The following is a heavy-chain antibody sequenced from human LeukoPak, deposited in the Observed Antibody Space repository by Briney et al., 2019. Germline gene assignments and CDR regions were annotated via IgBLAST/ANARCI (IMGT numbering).Heavy chain of an antibody. Sequence: KSSETLSLTCTVSGGSISSNSYYWGWIRQPPGKGLEWIGSIYYSGSTYYNPSLKSRVTISVDTSKNQFSLKLSSVTAADTAVYYCAREYNWNQNWFDPWGQGTLVTVSS. CDR3: AREYNWNQNWFDP. J-gene: IGHJ5*02. CDR2: IYYSGST. D-gene: IGHD1-20*01. V-gene: IGHV4-39*07. CDR1: GGSISSNSYY.